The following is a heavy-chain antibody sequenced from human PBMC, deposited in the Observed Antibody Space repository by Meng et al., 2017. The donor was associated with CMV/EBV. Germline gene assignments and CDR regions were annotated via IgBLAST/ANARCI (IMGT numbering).Heavy chain of an antibody. J-gene: IGHJ6*02. V-gene: IGHV4-59*01. CDR1: GGSISSYY. CDR2: IYYSGST. Sequence: GSLRPSCTVSGGSISSYYWSWIRQPPGKGLEWIGYIYYSGSTNYNPSLKSRVTISVDTSKNQFSLKLSSVTAADTAVYYCARVYGDYADNYYYGMDVWGQGTTVTVSS. D-gene: IGHD4-17*01. CDR3: ARVYGDYADNYYYGMDV.